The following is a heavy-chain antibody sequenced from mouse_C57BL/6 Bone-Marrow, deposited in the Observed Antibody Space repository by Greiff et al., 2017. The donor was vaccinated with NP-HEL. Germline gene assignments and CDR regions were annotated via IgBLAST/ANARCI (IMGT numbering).Heavy chain of an antibody. V-gene: IGHV5-17*01. D-gene: IGHD2-5*01. Sequence: EVQRVESGGGLVKPGGSLKLSCAASGFTFSDYGMHWVRQAPEKGLEWVAYISSGSSTIYYADTVKGRFTIYRDNAKNTLFLQMTSLRSEDTAMYYCATGSNYVYYAMDYWGQGTSVTVSS. CDR2: ISSGSSTI. CDR1: GFTFSDYG. J-gene: IGHJ4*01. CDR3: ATGSNYVYYAMDY.